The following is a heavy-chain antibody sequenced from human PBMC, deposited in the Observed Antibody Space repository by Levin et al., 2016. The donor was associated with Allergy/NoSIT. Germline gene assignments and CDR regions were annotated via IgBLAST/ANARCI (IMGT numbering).Heavy chain of an antibody. CDR2: IKQDGSEK. Sequence: GGSLRLSCAASGFTFSSYWMSWVRQAPGKGLEWVANIKQDGSEKYYVDSVKGRFTISRDNAKNSLYLQMNSLRAEDTAVYYCARDPTYSSSWYVYYYGMDVWGQGTTVTVSS. D-gene: IGHD6-13*01. J-gene: IGHJ6*02. V-gene: IGHV3-7*01. CDR1: GFTFSSYW. CDR3: ARDPTYSSSWYVYYYGMDV.